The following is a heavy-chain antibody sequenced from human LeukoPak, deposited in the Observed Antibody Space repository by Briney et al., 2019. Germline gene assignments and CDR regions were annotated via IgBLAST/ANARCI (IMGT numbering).Heavy chain of an antibody. CDR2: ISSSSSYI. V-gene: IGHV3-11*05. CDR1: GVTFSDYY. D-gene: IGHD3-16*02. J-gene: IGHJ4*02. CDR3: ARERLGELSFHDY. Sequence: GGSLRLSCAAAGVTFSDYYMSWIRQAPGKGLEWVSYISSSSSYINYADSVKGRFTISRDNAKNSLYLQMNSLRADDTAVYYCARERLGELSFHDYWGQGTLVTVSS.